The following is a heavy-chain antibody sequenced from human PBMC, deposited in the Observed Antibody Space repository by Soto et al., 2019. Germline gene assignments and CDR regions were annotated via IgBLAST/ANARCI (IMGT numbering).Heavy chain of an antibody. V-gene: IGHV1-69*13. CDR2: IIPIFGTA. Sequence: ASVKVSCKASGGTFSSYAISWVRQAPGQGLEWMGGIIPIFGTANYPQKFQGRVTITADESTSTAYMELSSLRSEDTAVYYCASRAPAGASRPYYYGMDVCGQGTTVTVSS. D-gene: IGHD3-10*01. J-gene: IGHJ6*02. CDR1: GGTFSSYA. CDR3: ASRAPAGASRPYYYGMDV.